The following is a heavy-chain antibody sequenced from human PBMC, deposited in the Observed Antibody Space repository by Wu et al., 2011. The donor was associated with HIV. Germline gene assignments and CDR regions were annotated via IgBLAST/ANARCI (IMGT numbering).Heavy chain of an antibody. J-gene: IGHJ6*02. V-gene: IGHV1-2*02. Sequence: QVQLVQSGAEVKKPGASVEVSCKASGYAFTGYYMHWVRQAPGQGLEWMGWINPNSGGTNYAQKFQGRVTMTRDTSISTAYMELSRLRSDDTAVYYCARDGWXLPGEDFRTTVLDVVGPRDHGHRLL. CDR2: INPNSGGT. CDR3: ARDGWXLPGEDFRTTVLDV. D-gene: IGHD1-26*01. CDR1: GYAFTGYY.